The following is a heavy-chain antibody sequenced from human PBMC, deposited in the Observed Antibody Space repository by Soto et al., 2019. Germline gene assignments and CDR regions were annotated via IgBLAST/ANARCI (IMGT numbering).Heavy chain of an antibody. Sequence: QVQLVESGGGVVQPGRSLRLSCAASGFTFSSYGMHWVRQAPGKGLEWVAVIWYDGSNKYYADSVKGRFTISRDNSKNTLDLQMNSLRAEDTAVYYCARDYGAVDYWGQGTLVTVSS. CDR3: ARDYGAVDY. CDR2: IWYDGSNK. CDR1: GFTFSSYG. J-gene: IGHJ4*02. V-gene: IGHV3-33*01. D-gene: IGHD4-17*01.